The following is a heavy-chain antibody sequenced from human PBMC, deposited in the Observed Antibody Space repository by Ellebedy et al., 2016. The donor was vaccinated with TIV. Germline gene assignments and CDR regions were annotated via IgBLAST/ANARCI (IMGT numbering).Heavy chain of an antibody. V-gene: IGHV3-7*01. Sequence: PGGSLRLSCEASGFSFRSYWMSWVRQAPGKGLEWLANIFQDGSEQFYVDSVQGRFTISRDNAKNSVYLHMNSLRAEDTAVYYCARRGSYGDYSVQVNSWFDLWGQGTLVSVSS. CDR2: IFQDGSEQ. D-gene: IGHD4-17*01. J-gene: IGHJ5*02. CDR3: ARRGSYGDYSVQVNSWFDL. CDR1: GFSFRSYW.